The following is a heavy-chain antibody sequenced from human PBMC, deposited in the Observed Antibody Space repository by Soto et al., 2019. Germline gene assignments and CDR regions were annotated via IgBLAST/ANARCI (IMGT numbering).Heavy chain of an antibody. Sequence: PGESLKISCKGSGYSFTSYWIGWVRQMPGKGLGWMGIIYPGDSDTRYSPSFQGQVTISADKSISTAYLQWSSLKASDTAMYYCARTYYYDSSGYYWVHYFDYWGQGTLVTVSS. CDR1: GYSFTSYW. CDR3: ARTYYYDSSGYYWVHYFDY. D-gene: IGHD3-22*01. J-gene: IGHJ4*02. V-gene: IGHV5-51*01. CDR2: IYPGDSDT.